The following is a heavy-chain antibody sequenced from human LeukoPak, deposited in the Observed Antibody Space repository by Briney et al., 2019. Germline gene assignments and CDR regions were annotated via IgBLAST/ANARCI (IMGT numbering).Heavy chain of an antibody. V-gene: IGHV4-34*01. CDR2: INHSGST. D-gene: IGHD3-10*01. J-gene: IGHJ6*02. Sequence: SETLSLTCAVYGGPFSGYYWSWIRQPPGKGLEWIGEINHSGSTNYNPSLKSRVTISVDTSKNQFSLKLSSVTAADTAVYYCARDYDYYGSGSYGNKRNYYYYYGMDVWGQGTTVTVSS. CDR1: GGPFSGYY. CDR3: ARDYDYYGSGSYGNKRNYYYYYGMDV.